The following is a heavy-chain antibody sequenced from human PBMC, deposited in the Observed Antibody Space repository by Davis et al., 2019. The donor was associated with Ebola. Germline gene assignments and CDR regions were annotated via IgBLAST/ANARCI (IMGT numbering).Heavy chain of an antibody. Sequence: MPSETLSLTCAVNGGSFSSYYWSWIRQTPGKGLEWIGEISHTGSTTYSPSLKGRVTMSLDTSKNQFSLKVTSVTAADTAVYYCARGRYSPRVAVGVYAKFDPWGQGTPVTVSS. D-gene: IGHD2-8*02. CDR3: ARGRYSPRVAVGVYAKFDP. CDR1: GGSFSSYY. CDR2: ISHTGST. J-gene: IGHJ5*02. V-gene: IGHV4-34*01.